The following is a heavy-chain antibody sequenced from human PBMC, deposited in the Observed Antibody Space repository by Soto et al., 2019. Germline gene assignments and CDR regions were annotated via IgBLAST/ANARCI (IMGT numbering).Heavy chain of an antibody. CDR2: INAGNGNT. CDR3: ARRFKSAGWFDP. V-gene: IGHV1-3*01. CDR1: GYTFTTYA. Sequence: QVQLVQSGPEVKKPGASVKVSCKASGYTFTTYAIHWVRQAPGQGLEWMGWINAGNGNTEFSERFRGRVTITRDTSASTAHMELTGLTSGDTAVYYCARRFKSAGWFDPWGQGTLVTVSS. J-gene: IGHJ5*02. D-gene: IGHD3-10*01.